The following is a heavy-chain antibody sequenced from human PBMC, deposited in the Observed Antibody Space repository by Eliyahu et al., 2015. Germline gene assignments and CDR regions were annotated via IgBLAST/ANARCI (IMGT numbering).Heavy chain of an antibody. CDR2: ISGSGGST. CDR1: GFTFXXXA. V-gene: IGHV3-23*01. Sequence: EVQLLESGGGLVQPGGSLXLSCAASGFTFXXXAMSWVRQAPGKGLEWVSAISGSGGSTYYADSVKGRFTISRDNSKNTLYLQMNSLRAEDTAVYYCARKPRVVGATGGYYFDYWGQGTLVTVSS. J-gene: IGHJ4*02. D-gene: IGHD1-26*01. CDR3: ARKPRVVGATGGYYFDY.